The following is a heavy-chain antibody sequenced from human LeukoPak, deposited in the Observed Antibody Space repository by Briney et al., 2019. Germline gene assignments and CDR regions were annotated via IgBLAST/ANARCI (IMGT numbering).Heavy chain of an antibody. Sequence: PGGSLRLSCAASGFTFSSYAMSWVRQAPGKGLEWVSAISGSGGSTYYADSVKGRFTISRDNSKNTLYLQMNSLRAEDTAVYYCAKEFFYYDILTGYYDYGGQGTLVTVSS. V-gene: IGHV3-23*01. J-gene: IGHJ4*02. D-gene: IGHD3-9*01. CDR2: ISGSGGST. CDR1: GFTFSSYA. CDR3: AKEFFYYDILTGYYDY.